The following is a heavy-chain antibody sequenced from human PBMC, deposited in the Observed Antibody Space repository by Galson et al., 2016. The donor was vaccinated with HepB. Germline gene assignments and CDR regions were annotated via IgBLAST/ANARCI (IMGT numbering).Heavy chain of an antibody. CDR3: ARVRSRRWWFDL. CDR1: GYRFNSYW. CDR2: IYPGGDSQN. D-gene: IGHD2-15*01. V-gene: IGHV5-51*01. J-gene: IGHJ5*02. Sequence: QSGAEVKKPGDSLKISCEGSGYRFNSYWIAWVRQMPGKGLEWMGMIYPGGDSQNKYSPSFQGHVTFSADKSINTAYLHWSSLKASDSAMYYCARVRSRRWWFDLWGQGTLVTVSS.